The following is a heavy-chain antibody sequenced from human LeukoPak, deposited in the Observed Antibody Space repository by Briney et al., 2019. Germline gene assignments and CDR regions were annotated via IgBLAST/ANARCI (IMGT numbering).Heavy chain of an antibody. J-gene: IGHJ5*02. V-gene: IGHV1-18*01. CDR3: ARDYSNFGWFDP. CDR2: ISAYNGNT. CDR1: GYTFTSYG. Sequence: ASVKVSCKASGYTFTSYGISWVRQAPGQGLEWIGWISAYNGNTNYAQKLQGRVTMTTDTSTSTAYMELRSLRSDDTAVYYCARDYSNFGWFDPWGQGTLVTVSS. D-gene: IGHD4-11*01.